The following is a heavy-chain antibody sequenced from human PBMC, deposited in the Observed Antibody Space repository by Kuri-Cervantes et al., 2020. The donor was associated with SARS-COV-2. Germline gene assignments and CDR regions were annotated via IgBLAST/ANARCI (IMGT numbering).Heavy chain of an antibody. CDR2: ISTSSRYV. CDR3: ARAFSPAYTSSDSDAFDF. J-gene: IGHJ3*01. Sequence: LSLTCAASGFTFSNAWMSWVRQAPGKGLEWVSSISTSSRYVYYADSVRGRFTTSRDNAKTSLYLQMNSLKADDTAVYYCARAFSPAYTSSDSDAFDFWGRGTMVTVSS. CDR1: GFTFSNAW. D-gene: IGHD3-16*01. V-gene: IGHV3-21*01.